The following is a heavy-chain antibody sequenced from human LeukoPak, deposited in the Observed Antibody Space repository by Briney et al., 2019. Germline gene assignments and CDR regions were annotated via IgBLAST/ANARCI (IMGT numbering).Heavy chain of an antibody. CDR2: ISSSSYI. J-gene: IGHJ6*02. V-gene: IGHV3-21*01. Sequence: PGGSLRLSCAASGFTFSSYSMNWVRQAPGKGLEWVSSISSSSYIYYADSVKGRFTISRDNAKSSLYLQMNSLRAEDTAVYYCARDPLLSPGVWGQGTTVTVSS. D-gene: IGHD2-15*01. CDR1: GFTFSSYS. CDR3: ARDPLLSPGV.